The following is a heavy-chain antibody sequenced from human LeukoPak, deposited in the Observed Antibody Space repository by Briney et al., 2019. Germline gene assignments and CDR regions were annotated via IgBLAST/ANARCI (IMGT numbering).Heavy chain of an antibody. CDR1: GFTFGDYA. CDR2: IRSKAYGGTT. V-gene: IGHV3-49*04. CDR3: TRYCSSTSCYSHFDY. Sequence: GGSLRLSCTASGFTFGDYAMSWVRQAPGKGLEWVGFIRSKAYGGTTEYAASVKGRFTISRDDSKSVAYLQMNSLKTEDTAVYYCTRYCSSTSCYSHFDYWGQGTLVTVSS. J-gene: IGHJ4*02. D-gene: IGHD2-2*01.